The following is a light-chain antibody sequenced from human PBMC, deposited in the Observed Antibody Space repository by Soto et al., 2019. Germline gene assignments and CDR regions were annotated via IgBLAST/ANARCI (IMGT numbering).Light chain of an antibody. Sequence: EIVLTQSPGTLSLSPGERATLSCRASQSVSSSFLAWYHQKPGQAPRLLIYGASSRAPGIPDRFSGSGSGTDLTLTISRLEPEDFAVYYCQQYGSSPRTFGQGTKVEIK. V-gene: IGKV3-20*01. CDR2: GAS. CDR3: QQYGSSPRT. J-gene: IGKJ1*01. CDR1: QSVSSSF.